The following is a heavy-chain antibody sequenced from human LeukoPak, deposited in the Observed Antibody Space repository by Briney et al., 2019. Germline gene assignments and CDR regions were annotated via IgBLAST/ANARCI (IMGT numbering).Heavy chain of an antibody. CDR3: ARDLYGDRDY. V-gene: IGHV4-34*01. CDR2: INHSGST. J-gene: IGHJ4*02. D-gene: IGHD4-17*01. CDR1: GGSFSGYY. Sequence: SETLSLTCAVYGGSFSGYYWSWIRQPPGKGLEWIGEINHSGSTNYNPSLKSRVTISVDTSKNQFSLKLSSVTAADTAVYYCARDLYGDRDYWGQGTLVTLSS.